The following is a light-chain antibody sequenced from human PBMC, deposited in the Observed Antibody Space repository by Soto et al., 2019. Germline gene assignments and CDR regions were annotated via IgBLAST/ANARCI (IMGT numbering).Light chain of an antibody. Sequence: SALTQPPSASGSPGQSVTSSCTGTSSDVGGYNYVSWYQQHPGKAPKLMIYEVTKRPSGVPDRFSGSKSGNTASLTVSGVHAEDEDDYYFGSYAGGYNGVFGTGNKVTVL. V-gene: IGLV2-8*01. CDR2: EVT. J-gene: IGLJ1*01. CDR3: GSYAGGYNGV. CDR1: SSDVGGYNY.